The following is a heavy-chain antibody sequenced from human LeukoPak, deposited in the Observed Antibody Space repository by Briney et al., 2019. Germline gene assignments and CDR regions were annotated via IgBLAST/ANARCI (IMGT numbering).Heavy chain of an antibody. D-gene: IGHD3-10*01. J-gene: IGHJ6*03. Sequence: AAVKVSCKGSGYTFTSYGISWVRQAPGQGVEWMGGISAYNGNTNYAQKLQGRVTMTTDTSTRTAYMELRSLRSDDTPVYYCARAYYYGSGSYYNPYYYYYYYMDVWGKGTTVTVSS. V-gene: IGHV1-18*01. CDR2: ISAYNGNT. CDR1: GYTFTSYG. CDR3: ARAYYYGSGSYYNPYYYYYYYMDV.